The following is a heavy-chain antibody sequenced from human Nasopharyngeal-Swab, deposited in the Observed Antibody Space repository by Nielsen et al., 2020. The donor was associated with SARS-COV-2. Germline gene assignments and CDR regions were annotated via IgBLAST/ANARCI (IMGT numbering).Heavy chain of an antibody. V-gene: IGHV3-48*04. CDR3: ARDQSGSSSSADY. CDR2: ISSSGSTR. D-gene: IGHD6-6*01. CDR1: GFIFSSYW. Sequence: GESLKISCAVSGFIFSSYWMNWVRQAPGKGLEWVSYISSSGSTRYYADSVKGRFTISRDNAKNSLYLQMNSLRAEDTAVYYCARDQSGSSSSADYWGQGTLVTVSS. J-gene: IGHJ4*02.